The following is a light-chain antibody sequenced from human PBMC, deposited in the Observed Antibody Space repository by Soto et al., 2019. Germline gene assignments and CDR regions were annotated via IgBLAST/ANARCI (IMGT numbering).Light chain of an antibody. CDR1: QDISNY. CDR2: DAS. CDR3: QQYTSYSWT. V-gene: IGKV1-5*01. Sequence: NPTTQSPSSLSASVGDRVTIPCQASQDISNYLNWYQQKPGKAPQILIYDASTLKSGVPSRFSASGSGTEFTLIISSLQPDDFATYYCQQYTSYSWTFGQGTKVNI. J-gene: IGKJ1*01.